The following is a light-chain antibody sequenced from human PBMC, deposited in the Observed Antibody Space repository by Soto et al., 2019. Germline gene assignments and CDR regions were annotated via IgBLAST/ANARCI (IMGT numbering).Light chain of an antibody. V-gene: IGKV3-20*01. CDR1: QSVSSSY. Sequence: DIVLTQSPGPLSLSPGERATLSCRASQSVSSSYLAWYQQKPGQAPRLLIYGTSSRATGIPDRFSGSGSETDFTLTINSLVPEDLAVFYGQQYGSFPITFGRGTRLDIK. CDR2: GTS. J-gene: IGKJ5*01. CDR3: QQYGSFPIT.